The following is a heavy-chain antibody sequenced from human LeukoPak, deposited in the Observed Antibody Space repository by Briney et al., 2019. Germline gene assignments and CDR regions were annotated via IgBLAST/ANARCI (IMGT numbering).Heavy chain of an antibody. J-gene: IGHJ4*02. CDR1: GGSISSSSYY. V-gene: IGHV4-39*01. CDR2: IYYSGST. Sequence: SETLSLTCTVSGGSISSSSYYWGWIRQPPGKGLEWIGSIYYSGSTYYNPSLKSRVTISVDTSKNQFSLKLSSVTAADTAVYYCARLDLWSSSFSFDYWGQGTLVTVSS. D-gene: IGHD6-13*01. CDR3: ARLDLWSSSFSFDY.